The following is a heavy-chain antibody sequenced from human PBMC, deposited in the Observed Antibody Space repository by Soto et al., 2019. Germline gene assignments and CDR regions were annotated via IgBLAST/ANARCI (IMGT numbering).Heavy chain of an antibody. V-gene: IGHV3-43*01. CDR1: GFTFDDYT. Sequence: TGGSLRLSCAASGFTFDDYTMHWVRQAPGKGLEWVSLISWDGGSTYYADSVKGRFTISRDNSKNSLYLQMNSLRTEDTALYYCAKDIYGSGPMDVWGQGTTVTVSS. D-gene: IGHD3-10*01. J-gene: IGHJ6*02. CDR2: ISWDGGST. CDR3: AKDIYGSGPMDV.